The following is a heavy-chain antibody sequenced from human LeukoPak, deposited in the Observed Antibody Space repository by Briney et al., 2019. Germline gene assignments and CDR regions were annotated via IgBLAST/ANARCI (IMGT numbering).Heavy chain of an antibody. D-gene: IGHD1-26*01. CDR3: ARDPSYSDGRHDY. Sequence: SETLSLTCTVSGGSISSYYWNWIRQPAGKGLEWIGRIYSSGSTNYNPSLKSRITMSVDTSKNQFSLKLSSVTAADTAVYYCARDPSYSDGRHDYWGQGILVTVSS. CDR1: GGSISSYY. CDR2: IYSSGST. V-gene: IGHV4-4*07. J-gene: IGHJ4*02.